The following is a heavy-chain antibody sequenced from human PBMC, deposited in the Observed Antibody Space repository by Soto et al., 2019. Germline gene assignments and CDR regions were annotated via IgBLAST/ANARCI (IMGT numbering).Heavy chain of an antibody. V-gene: IGHV4-4*02. Sequence: SETLSLTCAVSSGSISSSNWWSWVRQPPGKGLELIGEIYHSGSTNYNPSLKSRVTISVDKSKNQFSLKLSSVTAADTALYYCARAGRGYSGYEYYYYMDVWGKGTTVTVSS. CDR1: SGSISSSNW. CDR2: IYHSGST. J-gene: IGHJ6*03. D-gene: IGHD5-12*01. CDR3: ARAGRGYSGYEYYYYMDV.